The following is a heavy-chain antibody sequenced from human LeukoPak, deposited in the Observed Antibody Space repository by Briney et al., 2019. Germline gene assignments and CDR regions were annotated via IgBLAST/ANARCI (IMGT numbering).Heavy chain of an antibody. CDR1: GFTFSSYG. CDR3: AKNYPYGSGEGIDY. J-gene: IGHJ4*02. D-gene: IGHD3-10*01. Sequence: GGSLRLSCAASGFTFSSYGMHWVRQAPGKGLEWVAVISYDGSNKYYADSVKGRFTISRDNSKNTLYLQMNSLRAEDTAVYCCAKNYPYGSGEGIDYWGQGTLVTVSS. V-gene: IGHV3-30*18. CDR2: ISYDGSNK.